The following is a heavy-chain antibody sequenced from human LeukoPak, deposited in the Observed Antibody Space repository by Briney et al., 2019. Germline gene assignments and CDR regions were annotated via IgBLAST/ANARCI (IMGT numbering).Heavy chain of an antibody. D-gene: IGHD3-9*01. V-gene: IGHV1-69*05. CDR1: GGTFISYA. Sequence: SSVKVSCKASGGTFISYAISWVRQAPGQGLEWMGRIIPIFGTANYAQKFQGRVTITTDESTSTAYMELSSLRSEDTAVYYCARDYDILTGYYQRYYFDYWGQGTLVTVSS. CDR2: IIPIFGTA. J-gene: IGHJ4*02. CDR3: ARDYDILTGYYQRYYFDY.